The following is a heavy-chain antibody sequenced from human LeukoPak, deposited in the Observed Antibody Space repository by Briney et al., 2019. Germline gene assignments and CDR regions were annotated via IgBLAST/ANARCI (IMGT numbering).Heavy chain of an antibody. CDR3: ASLARDY. Sequence: QPGGSLRLSXAASGFIVSNTYMTWVRQAPGKGLEWVSVIHNDGSTYYADSVKGRFTISRDNSKNMLFLRMNSLRVEDTAVYFCASLARDYWGQGTLVSVSS. D-gene: IGHD3-3*02. V-gene: IGHV3-53*01. CDR1: GFIVSNTY. CDR2: IHNDGST. J-gene: IGHJ4*02.